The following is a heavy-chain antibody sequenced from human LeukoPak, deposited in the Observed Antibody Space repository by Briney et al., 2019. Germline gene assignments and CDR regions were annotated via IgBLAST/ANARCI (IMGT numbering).Heavy chain of an antibody. CDR3: VKGSDTSRPYYFDY. J-gene: IGHJ4*02. V-gene: IGHV3-21*04. CDR2: ISSSSSYI. CDR1: GFTFSSYS. Sequence: KTGGSLRLSCAASGFTFSSYSMNWVRQAPGKGLEWVSSISSSSSYIYYADSVKGRFSISRDNSLNTLYLQMNNLKAEDTAIYYCVKGSDTSRPYYFDYWGQGALVTVSP.